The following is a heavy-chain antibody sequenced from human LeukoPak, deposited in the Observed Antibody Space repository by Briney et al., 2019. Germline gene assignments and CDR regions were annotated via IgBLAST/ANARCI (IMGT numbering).Heavy chain of an antibody. CDR3: ARGPYGSSWFVDY. CDR1: GGSFSGYY. Sequence: SETLSLTCAVYGGSFSGYYWSWIRQPPGKGLEWIGEINHSGSTNYNPSLKSRVTISVDKSKNQFSLKLSSVTAADTAVYYCARGPYGSSWFVDYWGQGTLVTVSS. J-gene: IGHJ4*02. D-gene: IGHD6-13*01. CDR2: INHSGST. V-gene: IGHV4-34*01.